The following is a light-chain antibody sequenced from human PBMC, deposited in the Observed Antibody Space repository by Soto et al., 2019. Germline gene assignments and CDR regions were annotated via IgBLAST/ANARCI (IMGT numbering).Light chain of an antibody. CDR1: SSDVGGYNY. CDR3: SSYSIRTTYV. Sequence: QSVLTQPASVSGSPGQSITISCTGTSSDVGGYNYVSWYQQHPGKAPKLMIYEVSNRPSGVSNRFSGSKSGNTASLTISGLQAEDEADYYCSSYSIRTTYVFGTGTKLTV. CDR2: EVS. V-gene: IGLV2-14*01. J-gene: IGLJ1*01.